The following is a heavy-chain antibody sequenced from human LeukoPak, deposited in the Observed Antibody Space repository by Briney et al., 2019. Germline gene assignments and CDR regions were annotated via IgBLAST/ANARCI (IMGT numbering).Heavy chain of an antibody. J-gene: IGHJ4*02. V-gene: IGHV1-18*01. CDR2: ISAYNGNT. CDR1: GYTLTELS. CDR3: ASSIAAASSGDY. Sequence: GASVKVSCKVSGYTLTELSMHWVRQAPGQGLEWMGWISAYNGNTNYAQKLQGRVTMTTDTSTSTAYMELRSLRSDDTAVYYCASSIAAASSGDYWGQGTLVTVSS. D-gene: IGHD6-13*01.